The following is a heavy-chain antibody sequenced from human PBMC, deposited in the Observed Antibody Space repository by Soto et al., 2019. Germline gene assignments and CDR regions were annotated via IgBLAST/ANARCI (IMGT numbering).Heavy chain of an antibody. CDR3: ARSSTFYDY. J-gene: IGHJ4*02. D-gene: IGHD6-6*01. CDR2: ISSSSDTI. V-gene: IGHV3-48*01. Sequence: GGSLRLSCAPSGFTLPGYSMNWVRQAPGKGLEWVSYISSSSDTIYYADSVKGRFTISRDNAKNSLYLQMKSLRAEDTAVYYCARSSTFYDYWGQGTPVTVSS. CDR1: GFTLPGYS.